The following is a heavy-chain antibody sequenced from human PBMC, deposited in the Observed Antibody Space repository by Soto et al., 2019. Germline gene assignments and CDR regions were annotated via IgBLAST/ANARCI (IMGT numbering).Heavy chain of an antibody. CDR1: GGSISSYY. CDR2: IYYSGST. CDR3: ARGRLGYCSSTSCYGSIWFDP. Sequence: SETLSLTCTVSGGSISSYYWSWIRQPPGKGLEWIGYIYYSGSTNYNPSLKSRVTIPVDTSKNQFSLKLSSVTAADTAVYYCARGRLGYCSSTSCYGSIWFDPWGQGTLVTVSS. D-gene: IGHD2-2*01. V-gene: IGHV4-59*01. J-gene: IGHJ5*02.